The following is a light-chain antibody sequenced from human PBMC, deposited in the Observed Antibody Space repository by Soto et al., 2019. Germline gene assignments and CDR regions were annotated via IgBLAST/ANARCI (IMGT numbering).Light chain of an antibody. V-gene: IGLV3-21*02. CDR1: NIGSKS. CDR3: QEWDSTLDQWI. Sequence: SSELTQPPSVSVAPGQTATITCGGSNIGSKSVHWYQQRPGQAPVLVVYDDRDRPSGIPDRFSGSNSGNTATLTISRVEVGDEAEYHCQEWDSTLDQWIFGGGTQLTVL. J-gene: IGLJ2*01. CDR2: DDR.